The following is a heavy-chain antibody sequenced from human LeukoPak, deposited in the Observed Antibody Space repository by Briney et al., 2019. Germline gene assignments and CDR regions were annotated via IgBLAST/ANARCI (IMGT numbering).Heavy chain of an antibody. V-gene: IGHV3-30*01. Sequence: GRSLRLSCAASGFTFSSYAMHWVRQAPGKGLEWGAVISYDGSNKYYADSVKCRFTISRDNSKNTLYLQMNSLRAEDTAVYYCAREITYDFWSGYSYYFDYWGQGTLVTVSS. D-gene: IGHD3-3*01. J-gene: IGHJ4*02. CDR3: AREITYDFWSGYSYYFDY. CDR2: ISYDGSNK. CDR1: GFTFSSYA.